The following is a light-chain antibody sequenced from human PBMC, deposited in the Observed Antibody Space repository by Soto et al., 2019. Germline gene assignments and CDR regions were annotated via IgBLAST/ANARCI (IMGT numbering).Light chain of an antibody. CDR1: QTVSSF. J-gene: IGKJ4*01. Sequence: VLTQSPATLSLSPGERATLSCRASQTVSSFLAWYQQKPGQAPRLLIHDSSDRATGIPARFSGSGSGTDFTLTISSLEPEDVAVYYCLQRSNWPLTFGGGTRGEI. CDR3: LQRSNWPLT. CDR2: DSS. V-gene: IGKV3-11*01.